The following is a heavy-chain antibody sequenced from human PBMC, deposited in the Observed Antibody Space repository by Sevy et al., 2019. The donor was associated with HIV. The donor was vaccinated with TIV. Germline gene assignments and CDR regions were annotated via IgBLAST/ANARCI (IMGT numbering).Heavy chain of an antibody. CDR2: ISYDGSNK. CDR1: GFVFSSYA. D-gene: IGHD2-8*01. V-gene: IGHV3-30*04. CDR3: ASERRIIVLGEVYDAIDI. J-gene: IGHJ3*02. Sequence: GGSLRLSCAASGFVFSSYAMHWVRQAPGKGLEWVAVISYDGSNKDYADSVKGRFTISRDNSNSALYLQMNSLRAEDTDVYHCASERRIIVLGEVYDAIDIWGQGTMVTVSS.